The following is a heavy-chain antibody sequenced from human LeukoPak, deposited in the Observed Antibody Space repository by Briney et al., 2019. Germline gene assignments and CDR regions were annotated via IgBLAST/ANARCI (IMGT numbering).Heavy chain of an antibody. CDR1: GYTFTSYG. V-gene: IGHV1-18*01. Sequence: ASVKVSCKASGYTFTSYGISWVRQAPGQGLEWMGWIGAYNGNTNYAQKLQGRVTMTTDTSTSTAYMELNSLRAEDTAVYYCAKDAHQRFGELLGRVDYWGQGTLVTVSS. CDR3: AKDAHQRFGELLGRVDY. D-gene: IGHD3-10*01. CDR2: IGAYNGNT. J-gene: IGHJ4*02.